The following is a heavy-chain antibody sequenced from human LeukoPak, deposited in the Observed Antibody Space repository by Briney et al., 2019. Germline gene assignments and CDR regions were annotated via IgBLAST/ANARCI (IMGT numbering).Heavy chain of an antibody. CDR1: VGSFCDYY. J-gene: IGHJ4*02. CDR3: ARVGPDISSWHY. V-gene: IGHV4-34*01. D-gene: IGHD6-13*01. CDR2: IHHSGST. Sequence: PSETLSLTCAVYVGSFCDYYWSRIRQPPGKGLEWIGEIHHSGSTNYNPSLKSRVTISVDTSKNQFSLNLRSVTAADTAVYYCARVGPDISSWHYWGQGTLATVSS.